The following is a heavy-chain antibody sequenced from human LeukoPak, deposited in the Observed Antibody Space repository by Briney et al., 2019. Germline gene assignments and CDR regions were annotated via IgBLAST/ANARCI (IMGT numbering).Heavy chain of an antibody. CDR3: ARDDPPGYSSSWYIHY. Sequence: GGSLRLSCAASGFTFSSYWMSWVRQAPGKGLEWVANIKQDGSEKYYVDSVKGRFTTSRDNAKNSLYLQMNSLRAEDTAVYYCARDDPPGYSSSWYIHYWGQGTLVTVSS. CDR2: IKQDGSEK. V-gene: IGHV3-7*01. D-gene: IGHD6-13*01. CDR1: GFTFSSYW. J-gene: IGHJ4*02.